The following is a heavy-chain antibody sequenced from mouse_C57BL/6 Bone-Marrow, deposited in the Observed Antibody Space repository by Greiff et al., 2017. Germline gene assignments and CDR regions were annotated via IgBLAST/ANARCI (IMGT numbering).Heavy chain of an antibody. V-gene: IGHV5-9-1*02. CDR3: TREGNDYGYAMDY. D-gene: IGHD2-4*01. Sequence: EVQLVESGEGLVKPGGSLKLSCAASGFTFSSYAMSWVRQTPEKRLEWVAYISSGGDYIYYADTVKGRFTISRDTARNTLYLQMSSLKSEDTAMYYCTREGNDYGYAMDYWGQGTSVTVSS. J-gene: IGHJ4*01. CDR2: ISSGGDYI. CDR1: GFTFSSYA.